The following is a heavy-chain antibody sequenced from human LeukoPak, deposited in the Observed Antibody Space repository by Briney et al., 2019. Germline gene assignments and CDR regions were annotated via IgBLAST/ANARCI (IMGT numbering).Heavy chain of an antibody. CDR1: VATFSSYA. CDR3: ARDKYYGSGSYYSQEAFGY. V-gene: IGHV1-69*04. J-gene: IGHJ4*02. D-gene: IGHD3-10*01. CDR2: IIPILGIA. Sequence: SGKVSCTPSVATFSSYAIIWVRQAPGQGLEWRRRIIPILGIANYERKFQGRVTINANKSTSTAYMELSSLRSEDTAVYYCARDKYYGSGSYYSQEAFGYWGRGTLVAVSS.